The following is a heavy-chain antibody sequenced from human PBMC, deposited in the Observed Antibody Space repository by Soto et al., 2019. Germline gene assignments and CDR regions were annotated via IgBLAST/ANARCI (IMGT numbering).Heavy chain of an antibody. CDR1: GGTFSSDA. CDR2: VIPFFGTA. D-gene: IGHD1-26*01. CDR3: AREPGYSETHREFPNWFDL. J-gene: IGHJ5*02. Sequence: SVKVSCKASGGTFSSDAFSWVRQAPGQGLEWLGGVIPFFGTANYAQKFQGRVTIIADTSTSTVYMELSSLRSEDTAVYYCAREPGYSETHREFPNWFDLWG. V-gene: IGHV1-69*06.